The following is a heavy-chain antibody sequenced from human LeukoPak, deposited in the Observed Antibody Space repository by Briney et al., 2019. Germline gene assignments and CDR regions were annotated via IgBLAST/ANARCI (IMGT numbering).Heavy chain of an antibody. Sequence: PSETLSLTCDVSGFSITSGDYWGWIRQSPGRGLEWIGSISHSGDTYYIPSLRSRVTMSLDTSRNQFSLDLRSVSAADTAVYFFARVGPLAVGTGNRVYSFDYWGQGTLVTVSS. CDR2: ISHSGDT. CDR1: GFSITSGDY. J-gene: IGHJ4*02. V-gene: IGHV4-38-2*01. CDR3: ARVGPLAVGTGNRVYSFDY. D-gene: IGHD5/OR15-5a*01.